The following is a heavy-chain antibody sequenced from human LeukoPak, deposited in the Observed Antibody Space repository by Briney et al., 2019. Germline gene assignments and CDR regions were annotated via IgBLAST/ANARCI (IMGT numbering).Heavy chain of an antibody. Sequence: ASVKDFCETAGYTFTSYYMHWVRQEPGQRLEWMGIINPSGGSTSYAQKCQGRVTMTRDTSTSTVYMELSSLRSEDTAVYYCARDYIVVVVAATPPVGMDVWGQGTTVTVSS. V-gene: IGHV1-46*01. D-gene: IGHD2-15*01. CDR2: INPSGGST. J-gene: IGHJ6*02. CDR3: ARDYIVVVVAATPPVGMDV. CDR1: GYTFTSYY.